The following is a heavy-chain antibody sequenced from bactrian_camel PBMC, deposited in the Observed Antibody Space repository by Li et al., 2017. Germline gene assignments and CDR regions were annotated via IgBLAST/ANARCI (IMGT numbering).Heavy chain of an antibody. CDR1: GYIVRDPC. J-gene: IGHJ4*01. CDR3: AADPRRFGLCDGWSALHESAYEH. D-gene: IGHD1*01. CDR2: KYTALGIS. V-gene: IGHV3S54*01. Sequence: HVQLVESGGGSVQAGGSLRLSCVVSGYIVRDPCMGWFRQAPGKERETVAAKYTALGISYYADSVKGRFTISKDNAPNTLALQMNNLQPEDTANYYCAADPRRFGLCDGWSALHESAYEHWGQ.